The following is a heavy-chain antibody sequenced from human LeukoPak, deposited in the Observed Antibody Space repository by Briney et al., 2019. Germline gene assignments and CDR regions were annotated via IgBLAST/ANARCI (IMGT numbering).Heavy chain of an antibody. D-gene: IGHD4-17*01. V-gene: IGHV4-38-2*02. Sequence: SETLSLTCTVSGYSISSGYYWGWIRQPPGKGLEWIGSIYHSGSTYYNPSLKSRVTISVDTSNNQFSLRLSSVTAADTAVYYCAREVNYGDYGDNAFDIWGXGTMVTVSS. CDR3: AREVNYGDYGDNAFDI. CDR1: GYSISSGYY. J-gene: IGHJ3*02. CDR2: IYHSGST.